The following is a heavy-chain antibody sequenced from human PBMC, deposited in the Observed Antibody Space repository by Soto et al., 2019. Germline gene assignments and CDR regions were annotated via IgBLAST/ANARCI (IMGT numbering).Heavy chain of an antibody. Sequence: GSLILSCTASGFTFGDYAMSWFRQAPGKGLEWVGLIRRKAYGVTTEYAASVKGRFTISRDDSKSIAYLQMNSLKTEDTAVYYCTRAGGDYDFWSGYYPIYYYYGMDVWGQGTKVTVYS. CDR1: GFTFGDYA. D-gene: IGHD3-3*01. V-gene: IGHV3-49*03. CDR2: IRRKAYGVTT. J-gene: IGHJ6*02. CDR3: TRAGGDYDFWSGYYPIYYYYGMDV.